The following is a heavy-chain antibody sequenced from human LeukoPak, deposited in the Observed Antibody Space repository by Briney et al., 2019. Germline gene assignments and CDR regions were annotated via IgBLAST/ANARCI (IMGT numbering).Heavy chain of an antibody. CDR1: VGSISSYY. CDR2: IYYSGST. Sequence: PSETLSLTCTVSVGSISSYYWSWIRQPPGKGLEWIGYIYYSGSTNYNPSLKSRVTISVDTSKNQFSLKLSSVTAADTAVYYCARGRPGAFDYWGQGTLVTVSS. D-gene: IGHD2-2*01. V-gene: IGHV4-59*01. J-gene: IGHJ4*02. CDR3: ARGRPGAFDY.